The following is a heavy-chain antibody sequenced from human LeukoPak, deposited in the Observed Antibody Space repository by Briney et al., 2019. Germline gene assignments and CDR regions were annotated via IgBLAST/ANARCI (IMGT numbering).Heavy chain of an antibody. J-gene: IGHJ4*02. D-gene: IGHD2-21*01. V-gene: IGHV1-58*01. CDR3: AAETRSPHYSDY. CDR2: IVVGSGNT. CDR1: GFTFTSSA. Sequence: SVKVSCKASGFTFTSSAVQWVRQARGQRLEWIGWIVVGSGNTNYAQKFQERVTITRDMSTSTAYMELSSLRSEDTAVYYCAAETRSPHYSDYWGRGTLVTVSS.